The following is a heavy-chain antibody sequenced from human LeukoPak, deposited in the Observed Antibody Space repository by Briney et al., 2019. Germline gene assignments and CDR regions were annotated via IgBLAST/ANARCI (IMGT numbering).Heavy chain of an antibody. D-gene: IGHD2-15*01. CDR3: ARGYCSGGSCYSIDY. J-gene: IGHJ4*02. CDR1: GFTFSSYW. V-gene: IGHV3-7*01. CDR2: IKQDGREK. Sequence: PGGSLRLSCAASGFTFSSYWMSWGRQAPGKGLEWVANIKQDGREKYYVDSVKGRFTISRDNAKNSLYLQMNSLRAEDTAVYYCARGYCSGGSCYSIDYWGQGTLVTVSS.